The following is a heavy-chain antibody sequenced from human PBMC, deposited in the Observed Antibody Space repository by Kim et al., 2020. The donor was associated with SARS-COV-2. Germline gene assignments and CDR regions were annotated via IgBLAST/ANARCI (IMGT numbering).Heavy chain of an antibody. CDR1: GFTFSDYY. V-gene: IGHV3-11*01. J-gene: IGHJ4*02. D-gene: IGHD2-2*01. CDR2: ISSSGSTI. Sequence: GGSLRLSCAASGFTFSDYYMSWIRQAPGKGLEWVSYISSSGSTIYYADSVKGRFTISRDNAKNSLYLQMNSLRAEDTAVYYCARDESDRVVPAAPFDYWGQGTLVTVSS. CDR3: ARDESDRVVPAAPFDY.